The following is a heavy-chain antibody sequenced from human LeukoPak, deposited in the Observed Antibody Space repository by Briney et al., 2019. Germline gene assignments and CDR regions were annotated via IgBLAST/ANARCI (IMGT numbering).Heavy chain of an antibody. CDR3: ARGVKQTTVTTYYYYGMDV. D-gene: IGHD4-17*01. J-gene: IGHJ6*02. V-gene: IGHV3-30-3*01. CDR2: ISYDGSNK. CDR1: GFTFSSYA. Sequence: GGSLRLSCAASGFTFSSYAMHWVRQAPGKGLEWVAVISYDGSNKYYADSVKGRFTISRDNSKNTLYLQMNSLRAEDTAVYYCARGVKQTTVTTYYYYGMDVWGQGTTVTVSS.